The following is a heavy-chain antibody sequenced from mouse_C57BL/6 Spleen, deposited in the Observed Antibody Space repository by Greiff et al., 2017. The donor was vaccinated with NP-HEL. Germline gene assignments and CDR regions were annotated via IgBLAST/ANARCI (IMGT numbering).Heavy chain of an antibody. J-gene: IGHJ2*01. V-gene: IGHV1-69*01. CDR2: IDPSDSYT. CDR1: GYTFTSYW. D-gene: IGHD2-5*01. Sequence: QVQLKQPGAELVMPGASVKLSCKASGYTFTSYWMHWVKQRPGQGLEWIGEIDPSDSYTNYNQKFKGKSTLTVDKSSSTAYMQLSSLTSEDSAVYYCARYDYSNLYYFDYWGQGTTLTVSS. CDR3: ARYDYSNLYYFDY.